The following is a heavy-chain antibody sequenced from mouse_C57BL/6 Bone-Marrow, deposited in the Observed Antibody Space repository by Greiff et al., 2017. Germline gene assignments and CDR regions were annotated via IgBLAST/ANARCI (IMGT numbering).Heavy chain of an antibody. D-gene: IGHD1-1*01. CDR3: ARSGYYYGSSVFAY. V-gene: IGHV1-81*01. Sequence: VQLVESGAELARPGASVKLSCKASGYTFTSYGISWVKQRTGQGLEWIGEIYPRSGSTYYNEKFKGKATLTADKSSSTAYMELRSLTSEDSAVYFCARSGYYYGSSVFAYWGQGTLVTVSA. CDR2: IYPRSGST. CDR1: GYTFTSYG. J-gene: IGHJ3*01.